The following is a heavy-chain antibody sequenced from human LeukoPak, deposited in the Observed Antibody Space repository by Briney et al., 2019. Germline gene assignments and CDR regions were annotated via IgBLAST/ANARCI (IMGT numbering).Heavy chain of an antibody. CDR1: GGSISSYY. V-gene: IGHV4-59*01. CDR2: IYYSGST. J-gene: IGHJ3*02. Sequence: ASETLSLTCTVSGGSISSYYWSWTRQPPGKGLEWIGYIYYSGSTNYNPSLKSRVTISVDTSKNQFSLKLSSVTAADTAVYYCARGSWDNTYYYGSGSNENAFDIWGQGTMVTVSS. D-gene: IGHD3-10*01. CDR3: ARGSWDNTYYYGSGSNENAFDI.